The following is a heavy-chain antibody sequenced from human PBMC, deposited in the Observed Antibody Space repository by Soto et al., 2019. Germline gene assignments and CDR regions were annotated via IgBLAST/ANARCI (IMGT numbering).Heavy chain of an antibody. J-gene: IGHJ4*02. Sequence: GGSLRLSSAASGLTFSSYWMHWVRQAPGKGLLWVSRMNGDGTTTTYADSVKGRFTVSRDNANQMLYLQMDSLRAEDSGLYYCVREPLTNSAFWVQGIQVTVSS. V-gene: IGHV3-74*03. CDR2: MNGDGTTT. CDR3: VREPLTNSAF. D-gene: IGHD1-7*01. CDR1: GLTFSSYW.